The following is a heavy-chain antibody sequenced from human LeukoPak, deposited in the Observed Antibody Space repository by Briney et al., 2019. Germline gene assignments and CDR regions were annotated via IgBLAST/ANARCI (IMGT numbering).Heavy chain of an antibody. V-gene: IGHV3-48*01. J-gene: IGHJ4*02. CDR2: ISSSSSTI. CDR1: GFTFSSYS. Sequence: PGGSLRLSCVASGFTFSSYSMNWVRQAPGKGLEWVSYISSSSSTIYYADSVKGRFTISRDNSKNTLYLQMNSLRAEDTAVYYCARAGYPRWGQGTLVTVSS. D-gene: IGHD3-9*01. CDR3: ARAGYPR.